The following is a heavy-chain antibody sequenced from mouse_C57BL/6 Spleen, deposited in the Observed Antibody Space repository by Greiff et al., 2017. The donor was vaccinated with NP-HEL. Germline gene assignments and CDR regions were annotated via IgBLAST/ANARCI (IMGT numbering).Heavy chain of an antibody. D-gene: IGHD2-3*01. V-gene: IGHV1-59*01. CDR2: IDPSDCYT. Sequence: QVQLQQPGAELVRPGTSVKLSCKASGYTFTSYWMHWVKQRPGQGLEWIGVIDPSDCYTNYNQKFKGKATLTVDTSSSTAYMQLSSLTSEDSAVYYCARPGDGYYYAMDYWGQGTSVTVSS. J-gene: IGHJ4*01. CDR1: GYTFTSYW. CDR3: ARPGDGYYYAMDY.